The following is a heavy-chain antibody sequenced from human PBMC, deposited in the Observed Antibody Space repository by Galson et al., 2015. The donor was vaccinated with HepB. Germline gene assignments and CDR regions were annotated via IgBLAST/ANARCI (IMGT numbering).Heavy chain of an antibody. J-gene: IGHJ6*02. CDR1: GYSFTSYW. D-gene: IGHD6-19*01. V-gene: IGHV5-51*01. Sequence: QSGAEVKKPGESLKISCKGSGYSFTSYWIGWVRQMPGKGLEWMGIIYPGDSDTRYSPSFQGQVTISADKSISTAYLQWSSLKASDTAMYYCARLVSSGWGYYYYYGMDVWGQGTTVTVSS. CDR3: ARLVSSGWGYYYYYGMDV. CDR2: IYPGDSDT.